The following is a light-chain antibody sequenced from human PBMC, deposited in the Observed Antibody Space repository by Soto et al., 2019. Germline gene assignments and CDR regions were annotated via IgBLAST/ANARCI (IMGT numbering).Light chain of an antibody. CDR3: SSYEGSNNWV. CDR2: EVS. V-gene: IGLV2-8*01. J-gene: IGLJ3*02. CDR1: SSDVGGYKY. Sequence: QSALTQPPSASGSPGQSVTISCTGTSSDVGGYKYVSWYQQHPGKAPNLMIYEVSKRPSGVPDRFAGSKSGNTASLTVSELQAEDEADYYCSSYEGSNNWVFGGGTKLTVL.